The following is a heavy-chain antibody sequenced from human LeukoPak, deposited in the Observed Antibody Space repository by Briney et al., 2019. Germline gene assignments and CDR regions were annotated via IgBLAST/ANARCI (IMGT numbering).Heavy chain of an antibody. CDR3: ARDTRQWLAYIFDY. CDR2: INPNSGGT. Sequence: GASVKVSCKASGGTFSSYAISWVRQAPGQGLEWMGWINPNSGGTNYAQKFQGRVTMTRDTSISTAYMELGRLRSDDTAVYYCARDTRQWLAYIFDYWGQGTLVTVSS. V-gene: IGHV1-2*02. J-gene: IGHJ4*02. CDR1: GGTFSSYA. D-gene: IGHD6-19*01.